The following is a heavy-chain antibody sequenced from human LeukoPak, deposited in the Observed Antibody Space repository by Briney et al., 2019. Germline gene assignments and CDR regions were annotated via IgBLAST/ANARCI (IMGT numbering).Heavy chain of an antibody. D-gene: IGHD3-10*01. Sequence: SETLSLTCTVSGGSISSYYWSWIRQPPGKGLEWIGYIYYSGSTNYNPSLKSRVTISVDTSKNQFSLKLSSVTAADTAVYYCARHELWFGELKNWFDPWGQGTLVTVSS. CDR2: IYYSGST. J-gene: IGHJ5*02. V-gene: IGHV4-59*08. CDR1: GGSISSYY. CDR3: ARHELWFGELKNWFDP.